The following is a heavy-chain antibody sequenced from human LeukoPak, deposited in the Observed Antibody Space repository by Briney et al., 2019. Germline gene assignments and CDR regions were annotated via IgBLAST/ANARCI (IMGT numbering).Heavy chain of an antibody. CDR3: ARGSAALYYYYYMDV. CDR2: INPSGGST. J-gene: IGHJ6*03. V-gene: IGHV1-46*01. CDR1: GYTFTSYY. Sequence: ASVKVSCKASGYTFTSYYMHWVRQAPGQGLEWMGIINPSGGSTSYAQKFQGRVTMTRDTSTSTVYMELSSLRSEDTAVYYCARGSAALYYYYYMDVWGKGTTVTVSS. D-gene: IGHD6-6*01.